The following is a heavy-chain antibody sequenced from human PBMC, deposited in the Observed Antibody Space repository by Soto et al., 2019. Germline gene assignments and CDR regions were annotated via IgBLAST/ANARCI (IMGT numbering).Heavy chain of an antibody. CDR1: GFTFNIYA. CDR3: ATVARYDDFDV. J-gene: IGHJ3*01. Sequence: QLLGSGGGLVQPGGSLRLSCEASGFTFNIYAMTWVRQAPGKGLEWVSNIGSTGTTTYYADSVTGRFAISRDNSKSTLYLQMNSLRAEDTAVYYCATVARYDDFDVWGQGTVVTVSS. CDR2: IGSTGTTT. V-gene: IGHV3-23*01. D-gene: IGHD3-9*01.